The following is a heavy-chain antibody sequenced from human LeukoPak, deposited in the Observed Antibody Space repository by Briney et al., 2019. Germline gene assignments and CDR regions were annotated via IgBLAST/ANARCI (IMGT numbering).Heavy chain of an antibody. J-gene: IGHJ3*01. CDR2: FSATDGSA. V-gene: IGHV3-23*01. Sequence: GGSLRLSCAASGFTFSSYAMTWVRQAPGKGLEWVSAFSATDGSAQYAESVKGRFTISRGNSKNTLYLQMNSLRAEDTAVYYCAKARIAAAGTGAFDVWGQGTMVTVSS. CDR3: AKARIAAAGTGAFDV. D-gene: IGHD6-13*01. CDR1: GFTFSSYA.